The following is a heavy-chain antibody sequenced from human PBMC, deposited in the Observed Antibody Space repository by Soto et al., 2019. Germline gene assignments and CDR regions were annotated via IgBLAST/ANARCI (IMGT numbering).Heavy chain of an antibody. CDR2: IDCSVDK. D-gene: IGHD2-15*01. V-gene: IGHV2-70*13. CDR1: GFSLSTVGMC. Sequence: SGPKLVNPTQTLTLTCTFSGFSLSTVGMCVSWIRQPPGKALEWLAVIDCSVDKYYSTSLKTRLTISEDTSKNQVVLTMTNMDPVDTATYYCARMVAAGMYYYYSMDVWGQGTTVTVSS. CDR3: ARMVAAGMYYYYSMDV. J-gene: IGHJ6*02.